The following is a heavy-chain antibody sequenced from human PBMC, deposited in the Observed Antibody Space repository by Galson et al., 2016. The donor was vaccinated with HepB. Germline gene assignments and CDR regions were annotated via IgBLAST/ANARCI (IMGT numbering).Heavy chain of an antibody. V-gene: IGHV3-30*18. Sequence: SLRLSCAGSGFLFRGYGMHWVRQAPGKGLEWVAADSMDGRRKFYSDSVKGRFTISRDNSKNTLSLHMNSLTADDTAIYYCVQGSTAPAAWGKGTTVTVSS. J-gene: IGHJ6*04. CDR3: VQGSTAPAA. CDR2: DSMDGRRK. CDR1: GFLFRGYG. D-gene: IGHD1-26*01.